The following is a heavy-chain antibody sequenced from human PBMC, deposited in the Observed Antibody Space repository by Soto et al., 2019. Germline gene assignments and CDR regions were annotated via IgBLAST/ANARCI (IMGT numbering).Heavy chain of an antibody. J-gene: IGHJ4*02. Sequence: PSETLSLTYTVSGASITSHYWSWVRQPPGKGLEWIGYIHHTGSTSYNPSLQSRVTISVDRSNNQFSLELRSVTAADTAVYYCMRSAWGAHWGQGTLVTVSS. CDR1: GASITSHY. V-gene: IGHV4-59*11. D-gene: IGHD1-26*01. CDR3: MRSAWGAH. CDR2: IHHTGST.